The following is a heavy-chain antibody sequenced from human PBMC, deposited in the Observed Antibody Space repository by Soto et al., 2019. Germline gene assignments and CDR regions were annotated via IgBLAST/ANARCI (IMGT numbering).Heavy chain of an antibody. CDR3: VTSLNYDFWRDGGRHYYFDY. V-gene: IGHV4-34*01. D-gene: IGHD3-3*01. J-gene: IGHJ4*02. Sequence: SETLSLTCAVYGGSFSGYYWSWIRQPPGKGLEWIGEIYHSGSTNYNPSLKNRVTISVDKSNNQFSLRLSSVTAADTAVYFCVTSLNYDFWRDGGRHYYFDYWGQGTLVTVSS. CDR1: GGSFSGYY. CDR2: IYHSGST.